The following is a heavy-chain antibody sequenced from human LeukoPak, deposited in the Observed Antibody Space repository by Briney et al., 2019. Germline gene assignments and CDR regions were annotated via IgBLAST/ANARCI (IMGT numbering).Heavy chain of an antibody. J-gene: IGHJ6*02. Sequence: GGSLRLSCAASGFTFGTFGMNWVRQAPGKGLEWVAVIWYDGSNKYYADSVKGQFTISRDNSKSTLYLQVNSLRAEDTAVYYCARISCTGGSCRPYSYYDMDVWGQGTTVTVSS. CDR2: IWYDGSNK. V-gene: IGHV3-33*01. CDR1: GFTFGTFG. CDR3: ARISCTGGSCRPYSYYDMDV. D-gene: IGHD2-15*01.